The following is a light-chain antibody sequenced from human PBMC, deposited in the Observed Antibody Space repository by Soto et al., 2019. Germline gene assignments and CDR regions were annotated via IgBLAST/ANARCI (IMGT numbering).Light chain of an antibody. CDR3: HQYNNWPPWT. CDR1: QNISRS. V-gene: IGKV3-15*01. Sequence: EIVMTQSPVTLSVSPGERATLSCRASQNISRSLAWYQQKPGQGPSLLIYGTSTRAGGVPARFSGGGSGTEFTLTITSLQSEDFAVYYCHQYNNWPPWTFGQGTKV. J-gene: IGKJ1*01. CDR2: GTS.